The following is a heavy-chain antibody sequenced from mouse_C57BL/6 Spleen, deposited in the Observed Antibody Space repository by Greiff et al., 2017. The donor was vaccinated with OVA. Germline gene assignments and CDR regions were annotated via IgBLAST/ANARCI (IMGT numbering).Heavy chain of an antibody. V-gene: IGHV5-17*01. J-gene: IGHJ1*03. CDR1: GFTFSDYG. CDR3: ARKDGTYHWYFDV. D-gene: IGHD2-1*01. Sequence: EVKLVESGGGLVKPGGSLKLSCAASGFTFSDYGMHWVRQAPEKGLEWVAYISSGSSTIYYADTVKGRFTISRDNAKNTLFLQMTSLRSEDTAMYYCARKDGTYHWYFDVWGTGTTVTVSS. CDR2: ISSGSSTI.